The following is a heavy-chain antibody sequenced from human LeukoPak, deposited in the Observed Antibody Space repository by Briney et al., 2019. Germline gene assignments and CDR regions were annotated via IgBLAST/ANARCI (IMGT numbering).Heavy chain of an antibody. Sequence: SETLSLTCVFYGGSFSDYYWNWIRQPPGKGLEWIGEVNYSGSTNYKASLKSRVTISVDTSKNQFSLKLSSVTAADTAVYYCARGASIAETNWFDPWGQGTLVTVSS. V-gene: IGHV4-34*01. J-gene: IGHJ5*02. CDR1: GGSFSDYY. CDR2: VNYSGST. D-gene: IGHD1-26*01. CDR3: ARGASIAETNWFDP.